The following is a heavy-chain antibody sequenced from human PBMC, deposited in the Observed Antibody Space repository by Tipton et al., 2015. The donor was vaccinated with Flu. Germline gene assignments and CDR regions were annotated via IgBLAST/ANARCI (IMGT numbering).Heavy chain of an antibody. V-gene: IGHV3-23*01. CDR2: ISGSGAST. D-gene: IGHD4-17*01. CDR1: GFSFSSYA. CDR3: ARDRDYGGYDPFRYFDL. Sequence: SLRLSCAASGFSFSSYAMNWVRQAPGKGLEWVSAISGSGASTYYADSLRGRFAISRDNSKNTLYLQMNSLRAEDTAVYYCARDRDYGGYDPFRYFDLWGRGTLVTVSS. J-gene: IGHJ2*01.